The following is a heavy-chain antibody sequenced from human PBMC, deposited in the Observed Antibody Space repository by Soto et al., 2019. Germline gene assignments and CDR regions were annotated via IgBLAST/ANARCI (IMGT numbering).Heavy chain of an antibody. CDR2: ISYDGSNK. V-gene: IGHV3-30*18. CDR1: GFTFSSYG. CDR3: AKVPYYDFWSGYLDY. Sequence: PGGSLRLSCAASGFTFSSYGMHWVRQAPGKGLEWVAVISYDGSNKYYADSVKGRFTISRDNSKNTLYLQMNSLRAEDTAVYYCAKVPYYDFWSGYLDYWGQGTLVTVSS. D-gene: IGHD3-3*01. J-gene: IGHJ4*02.